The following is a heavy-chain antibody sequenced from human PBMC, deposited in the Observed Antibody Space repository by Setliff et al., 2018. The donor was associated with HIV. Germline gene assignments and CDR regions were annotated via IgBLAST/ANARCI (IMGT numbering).Heavy chain of an antibody. CDR2: IYYNGIT. CDR1: GGSISSGSYY. D-gene: IGHD3-22*01. J-gene: IGHJ5*02. CDR3: ASRVYYYDSSGYLREEGFDP. V-gene: IGHV4-39*01. Sequence: ETLSLTCTVSGGSISSGSYYWSWIRQPPGKGLEWIGSIYYNGITNYNPSLKSRVTISVDTSKNQFSLKLSSVTAADAAVYYCASRVYYYDSSGYLREEGFDPWGQGTLVTVSS.